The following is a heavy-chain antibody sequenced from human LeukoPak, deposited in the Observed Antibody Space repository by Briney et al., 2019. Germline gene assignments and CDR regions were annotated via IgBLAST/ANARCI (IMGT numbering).Heavy chain of an antibody. CDR2: LYSDGRT. V-gene: IGHV3-53*01. Sequence: PGGSLRLSCAASGFTVFSNYMSWVRHAPGKGLELVSVLYSDGRTFYAGSVRGRFTISRDKSKNTVYLQMNSLRVEDTAVYYCASGSTMVQGVIFAYWGQGTLVTVAS. CDR3: ASGSTMVQGVIFAY. CDR1: GFTVFSNY. D-gene: IGHD3-10*01. J-gene: IGHJ4*02.